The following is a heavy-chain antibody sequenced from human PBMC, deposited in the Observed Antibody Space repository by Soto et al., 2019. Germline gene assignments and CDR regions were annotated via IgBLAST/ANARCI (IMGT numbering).Heavy chain of an antibody. CDR1: GFTFSSYG. J-gene: IGHJ4*02. Sequence: GGSLRLSCAASGFTFSSYGMHWVRQAPGKGLEWVAVIWYDGSNKYYADSVKGRFTISRDNSKNTLYLQMNSLRAEDTAVYYCARDRSARTELTFDYWGQGTLVTVSS. CDR2: IWYDGSNK. V-gene: IGHV3-33*01. D-gene: IGHD1-26*01. CDR3: ARDRSARTELTFDY.